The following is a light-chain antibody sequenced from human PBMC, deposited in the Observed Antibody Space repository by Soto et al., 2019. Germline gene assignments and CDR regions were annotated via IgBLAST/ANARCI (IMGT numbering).Light chain of an antibody. Sequence: QAVVTQPPSASGTPGQRVAISCSGTSSNIGANSVNWYQQLPGTAPKPLIFRTDERPAGVPDRFSASKSGSSASLAISGLQSEDEAVYFCATWDDRLNAMLFGGGTKLTVL. J-gene: IGLJ2*01. CDR3: ATWDDRLNAML. CDR1: SSNIGANS. V-gene: IGLV1-44*01. CDR2: RTD.